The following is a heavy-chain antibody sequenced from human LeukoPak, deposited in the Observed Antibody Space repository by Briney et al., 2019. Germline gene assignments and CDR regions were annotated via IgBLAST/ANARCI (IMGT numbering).Heavy chain of an antibody. CDR2: ITSGSTI. V-gene: IGHV3-48*03. J-gene: IGHJ4*02. CDR1: GFTFSSYE. Sequence: PGGSLRLSCAASGFTFSSYEMNWVRQAPGKGLEWVSYITSGSTIYYADSVKGRFTISRDNPKNSLYLQMDSLRAEDTAVYYCARGGHGDYYFDYWGQGTLVTASS. CDR3: ARGGHGDYYFDY. D-gene: IGHD4-17*01.